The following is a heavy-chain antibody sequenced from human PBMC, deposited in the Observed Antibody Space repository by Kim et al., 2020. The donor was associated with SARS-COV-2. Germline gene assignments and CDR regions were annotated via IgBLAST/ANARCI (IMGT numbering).Heavy chain of an antibody. Sequence: SETLSLTCTVSGGSISSGGYYWSWIRQHPGKGLEWIGYIYYSGSTYHNPSLKSRVTISVDTSKNQFSLKLSSVTAADTAVYYCARNIGITMIVVVTGWFDPWGQGTLVTVSS. V-gene: IGHV4-31*03. CDR2: IYYSGST. CDR1: GGSISSGGYY. J-gene: IGHJ5*02. CDR3: ARNIGITMIVVVTGWFDP. D-gene: IGHD3-22*01.